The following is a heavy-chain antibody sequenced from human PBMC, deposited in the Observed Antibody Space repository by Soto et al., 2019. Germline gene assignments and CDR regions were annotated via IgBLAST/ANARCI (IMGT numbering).Heavy chain of an antibody. CDR3: ARRPKQWLRYFDY. Sequence: SETLSLTCTVSGGSISSSSYYWGWIRQPPGKGLEWIGSIYYSGSTYYNPSLKSRVTISVDTSKNQFSLKLSSVTAADTAVYYCARRPKQWLRYFDYWGQGTLVTVSS. CDR1: GGSISSSSYY. V-gene: IGHV4-39*01. CDR2: IYYSGST. J-gene: IGHJ4*02. D-gene: IGHD6-19*01.